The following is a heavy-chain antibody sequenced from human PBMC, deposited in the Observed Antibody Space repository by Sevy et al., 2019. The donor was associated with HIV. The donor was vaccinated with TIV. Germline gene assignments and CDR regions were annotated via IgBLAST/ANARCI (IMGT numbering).Heavy chain of an antibody. V-gene: IGHV3-7*03. CDR2: IKQDGSEK. CDR1: GFTFSSYW. CDR3: ARESGAWFGESYYYYMDV. J-gene: IGHJ6*03. D-gene: IGHD3-10*01. Sequence: GWSLRLSCAASGFTFSSYWMSWVRQAPGKGLEWVANIKQDGSEKYYVDSVKGRFTISRDNAKNSLYLQMNSLRAEDTAVYYCARESGAWFGESYYYYMDVWGKGTTVTVSS.